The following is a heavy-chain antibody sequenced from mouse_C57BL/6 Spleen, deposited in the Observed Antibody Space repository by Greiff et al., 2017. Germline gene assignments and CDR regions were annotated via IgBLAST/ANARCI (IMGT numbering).Heavy chain of an antibody. Sequence: QVHVKQPGAELVRPGSSVKLSCKASGYTFTSSWMPWVKQRPIQGLEWIGNIDPSDSETHYNQKFKDKATLTVDKSSSTAYMQLSSLTSEDSAVYYCATYYGLDDWGQGTTLTVSS. J-gene: IGHJ2*01. D-gene: IGHD2-10*01. CDR1: GYTFTSSW. CDR2: IDPSDSET. V-gene: IGHV1-52*01. CDR3: ATYYGLDD.